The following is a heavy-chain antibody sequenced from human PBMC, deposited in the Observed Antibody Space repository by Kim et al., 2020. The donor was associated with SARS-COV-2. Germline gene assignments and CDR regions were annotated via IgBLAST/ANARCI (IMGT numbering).Heavy chain of an antibody. Sequence: ASVKVSCKASGFSFSSYAMNWVRQAPGQGLEWMGWINTNTGNPTYAQDFRGRFVFSLDTSVNTAFLQIDSLKAEDTAVYYCARGGPNSYSDGNVFFFQETYDWFAPWGQGTLVTVSS. CDR1: GFSFSSYA. CDR3: ARGGPNSYSDGNVFFFQETYDWFAP. D-gene: IGHD3-22*01. J-gene: IGHJ5*02. CDR2: INTNTGNP. V-gene: IGHV7-4-1*01.